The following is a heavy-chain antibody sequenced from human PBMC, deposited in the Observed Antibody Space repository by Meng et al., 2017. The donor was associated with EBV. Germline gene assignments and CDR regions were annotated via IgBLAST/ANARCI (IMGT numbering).Heavy chain of an antibody. J-gene: IGHJ4*02. V-gene: IGHV1-69*01. Sequence: QGALVHVGAEVTRPGSSVTVSCKTAGGILRSFAISRVRQAPGQGLEWMGGIIPLFHTTNYAQKFQGRLHIIADESSATTYMELSSLRSEDTAIYYCASAEHYGDYVFEYWGQGTLVTVSS. D-gene: IGHD4-17*01. CDR2: IIPLFHTT. CDR1: GGILRSFA. CDR3: ASAEHYGDYVFEY.